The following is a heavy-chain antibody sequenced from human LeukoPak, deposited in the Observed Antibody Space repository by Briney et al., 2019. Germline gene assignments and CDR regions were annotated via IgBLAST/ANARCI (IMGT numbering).Heavy chain of an antibody. Sequence: SETLSLTCTVSGASIGSYFWSWIRQPPGKGLEWIGYIYDGGGTKYNPSFESRITISVDTSKNRISLNLTSVTASDTAIYYCARERGDYDSDNWFDSWGQGTLVTVSS. J-gene: IGHJ5*01. CDR3: ARERGDYDSDNWFDS. CDR1: GASIGSYF. CDR2: IYDGGGT. V-gene: IGHV4-59*01. D-gene: IGHD4-17*01.